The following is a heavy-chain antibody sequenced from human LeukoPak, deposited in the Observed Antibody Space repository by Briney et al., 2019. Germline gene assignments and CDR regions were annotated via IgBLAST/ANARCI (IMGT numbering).Heavy chain of an antibody. CDR3: ARERGRYQLPPAEAFDI. CDR2: IYYSGNT. D-gene: IGHD2-2*01. CDR1: GGSISSSTYY. Sequence: PSETLSLTCSVSGGSISSSTYYWDWIRQPPGKGLEWIGSIYYSGNTYYNPSLKSRVTISVDTSKNQFSLKLSSVTAAATAVYYCARERGRYQLPPAEAFDIWGQGTMVTVSS. J-gene: IGHJ3*02. V-gene: IGHV4-39*07.